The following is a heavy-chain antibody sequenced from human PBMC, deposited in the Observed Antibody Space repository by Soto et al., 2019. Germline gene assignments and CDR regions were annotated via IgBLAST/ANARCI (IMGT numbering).Heavy chain of an antibody. Sequence: EVQLVESGGGLVQPGGSLRVSCAASGFTVSNNYVGWVRQAPGKGLEWVSLMYSGGGTDYADSVKGRFIISRDNSKNIVYLKMNSLRAEDTAVYYCARGGSGSQTVGYWGQGALVTVSS. J-gene: IGHJ4*02. CDR2: MYSGGGT. D-gene: IGHD1-26*01. CDR3: ARGGSGSQTVGY. V-gene: IGHV3-66*01. CDR1: GFTVSNNY.